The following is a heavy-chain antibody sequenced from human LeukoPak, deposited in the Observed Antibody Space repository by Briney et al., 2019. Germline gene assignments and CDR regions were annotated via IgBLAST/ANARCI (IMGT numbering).Heavy chain of an antibody. V-gene: IGHV4-61*01. CDR3: ARRGFLDY. CDR2: VYYTGST. D-gene: IGHD3-16*01. CDR1: GDSVSSASYY. Sequence: SETLSLTCTVSGDSVSSASYYWSWIRQPPGKGLEWIAYVYYTGSTNYNPSLKSRVTISLDMSKNQFSLKLSSVTAADTAVYYCARRGFLDYWGQGTLVTVSS. J-gene: IGHJ4*02.